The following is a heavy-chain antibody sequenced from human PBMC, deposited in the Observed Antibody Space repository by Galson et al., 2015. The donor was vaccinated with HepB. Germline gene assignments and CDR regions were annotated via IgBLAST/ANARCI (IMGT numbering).Heavy chain of an antibody. J-gene: IGHJ3*02. CDR1: GYTFTSYY. CDR2: INPSGGST. Sequence: SVKVSCKASGYTFTSYYMHWVRQAPGQGLEWMGIINPSGGSTSYAQKFQGRVTMTRDTSTSTVYMELSSLRSEDTAVYYCARAGLAVVAITEGAFDIWGQGTMVTVSS. CDR3: ARAGLAVVAITEGAFDI. D-gene: IGHD3-22*01. V-gene: IGHV1-46*01.